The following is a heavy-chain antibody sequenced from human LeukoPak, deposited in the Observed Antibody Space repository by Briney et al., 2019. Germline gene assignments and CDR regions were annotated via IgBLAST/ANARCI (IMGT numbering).Heavy chain of an antibody. CDR3: ATYRQVQVPFEC. J-gene: IGHJ4*02. Sequence: RSGGSLRLSCEASGFTFSSYSMNWVRQAPGKGLEWVSSIFPSGGEIHYADSVKGRFTISRDNSKSTLSLQMNSLRAEDTAIYYCATYRQVQVPFECWGQGTLVTVSS. CDR1: GFTFSSYS. CDR2: IFPSGGEI. D-gene: IGHD5-18*01. V-gene: IGHV3-23*01.